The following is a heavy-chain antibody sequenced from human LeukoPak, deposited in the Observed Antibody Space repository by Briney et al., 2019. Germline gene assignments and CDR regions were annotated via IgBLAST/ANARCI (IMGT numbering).Heavy chain of an antibody. D-gene: IGHD5-12*01. CDR3: AKAATIGSRGDY. Sequence: GGSLRLSCAASGFTFSSYGMHWVRQAPGKGLEWVAVISYDGSIKYSADSVKGRFTISRDNSKNTLYLQMNSLRAEDTAVYYCAKAATIGSRGDYWGQGTLVTVSS. V-gene: IGHV3-30*18. CDR1: GFTFSSYG. J-gene: IGHJ4*02. CDR2: ISYDGSIK.